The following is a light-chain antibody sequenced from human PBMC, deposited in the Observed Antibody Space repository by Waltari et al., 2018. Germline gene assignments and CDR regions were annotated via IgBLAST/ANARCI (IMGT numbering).Light chain of an antibody. Sequence: EVVLTQSPATLSLSPGERATLSCRASQSVSSYLAWYQQKPGQAPRLLISDASNMATCIPARFGGMGSGTDFTLIISSREPEDSAVYYCQHRFNWPLTFGGGTKVEIK. CDR1: QSVSSY. CDR3: QHRFNWPLT. V-gene: IGKV3-11*01. CDR2: DAS. J-gene: IGKJ4*01.